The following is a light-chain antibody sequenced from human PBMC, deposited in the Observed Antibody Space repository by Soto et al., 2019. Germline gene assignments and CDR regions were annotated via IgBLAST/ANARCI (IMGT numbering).Light chain of an antibody. J-gene: IGLJ1*01. Sequence: QSVLTQPPSVNGSPGQSVTISCTGTSTDVGSNNRVSWYQQPPGTAPKLMIYEVTNRPSGVPDRFSGSKSGNTASLTISGLQADDEADYYCSSYTSSSGYVFGTGTKVTVL. CDR1: STDVGSNNR. CDR3: SSYTSSSGYV. V-gene: IGLV2-18*02. CDR2: EVT.